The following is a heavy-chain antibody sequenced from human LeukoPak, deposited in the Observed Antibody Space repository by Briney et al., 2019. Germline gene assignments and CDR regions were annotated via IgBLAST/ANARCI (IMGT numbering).Heavy chain of an antibody. Sequence: PGGSLRLSCAASGLTFSSYEMNWVRQAPGKGLEWVSYISSNGSTIYYADSVKGRFTISRDNAKNSLYLQMNSLRAEDTAVYYCARDQAGIAVAGTGIDYWGQRTLVTVSS. CDR1: GLTFSSYE. J-gene: IGHJ4*02. V-gene: IGHV3-48*03. D-gene: IGHD6-19*01. CDR3: ARDQAGIAVAGTGIDY. CDR2: ISSNGSTI.